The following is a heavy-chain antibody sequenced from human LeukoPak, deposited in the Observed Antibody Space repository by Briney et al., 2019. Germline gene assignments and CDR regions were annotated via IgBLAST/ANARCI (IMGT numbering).Heavy chain of an antibody. CDR1: GGSISSGGYY. CDR3: AGDKSLDY. Sequence: SETLSLTCTVSGGSISSGGYYWSWIRQPPGKGLEWIGYIYHSGSTYYNPSLKSRVTISVDRSKNQFSLKLSSVTAADTAVYYCAGDKSLDYWGQGTLVTVSS. V-gene: IGHV4-30-2*01. J-gene: IGHJ4*02. CDR2: IYHSGST.